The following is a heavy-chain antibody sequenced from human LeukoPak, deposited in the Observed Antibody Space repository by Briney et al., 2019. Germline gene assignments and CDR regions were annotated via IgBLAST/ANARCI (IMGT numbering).Heavy chain of an antibody. V-gene: IGHV4-61*02. CDR1: GGSISSGSYY. J-gene: IGHJ3*02. CDR3: ARANVSYCGFWSGYAFDI. D-gene: IGHD3-3*01. Sequence: PSQTLSLTCTVSGGSISSGSYYWRWIRQPAGKGLEWIGRIYTSGSTNHNPSLKSRVTIPVDTSKNQFSLKLGSVTAADTAVYYCARANVSYCGFWSGYAFDIWGQGTMVTVSS. CDR2: IYTSGST.